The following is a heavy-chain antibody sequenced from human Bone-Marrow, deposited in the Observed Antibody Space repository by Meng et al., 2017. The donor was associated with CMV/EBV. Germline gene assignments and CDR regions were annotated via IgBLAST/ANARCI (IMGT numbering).Heavy chain of an antibody. CDR2: INHSGST. D-gene: IGHD4-23*01. V-gene: IGHV4-34*01. CDR3: ARGSVVTPLDY. Sequence: GSLRLSCAVYGGSFSGYYWSWIRQPPGKGLEWIGEINHSGSTNYNPPLKSRVTISIDTSKNQFSLELRSLTAADTAVYYCARGSVVTPLDYWGPGTLVTGSS. CDR1: GGSFSGYY. J-gene: IGHJ4*02.